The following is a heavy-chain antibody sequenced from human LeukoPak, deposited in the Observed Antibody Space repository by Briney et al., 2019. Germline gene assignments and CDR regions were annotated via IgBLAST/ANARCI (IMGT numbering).Heavy chain of an antibody. CDR1: GFTFSSYS. CDR3: ARDGCSSTSCYSVVYYYGMDV. CDR2: ISSSSSYI. Sequence: GGSLRLSCAASGFTFSSYSMNWVRQAPGKGLEWVSSISSSSSYIYYADSVKGRFTISRDNAKNSLYLQMNSLRAEDTAVYYCARDGCSSTSCYSVVYYYGMDVWGQGTTVTASS. V-gene: IGHV3-21*01. D-gene: IGHD2-2*02. J-gene: IGHJ6*02.